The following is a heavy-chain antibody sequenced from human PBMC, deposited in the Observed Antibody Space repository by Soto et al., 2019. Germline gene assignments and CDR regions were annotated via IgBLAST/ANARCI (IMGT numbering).Heavy chain of an antibody. CDR1: GFTFRTDA. D-gene: IGHD3-10*01. CDR2: ITGSGSYT. Sequence: GGSLRLSCAASGFTFRTDAMNWVRQAPGKGLEWISAITGSGSYTYYADSVRGRFSISRDNSQNTLYLQMNNLRGDDTAIYYCAKIPTASGSSKFDYWGQRLQVTVSS. J-gene: IGHJ4*02. V-gene: IGHV3-23*01. CDR3: AKIPTASGSSKFDY.